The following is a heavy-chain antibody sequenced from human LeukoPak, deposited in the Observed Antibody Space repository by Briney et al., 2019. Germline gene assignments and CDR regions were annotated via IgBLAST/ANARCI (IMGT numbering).Heavy chain of an antibody. D-gene: IGHD2-2*01. CDR1: GYTFTDYCY. J-gene: IGHJ4*02. Sequence: GASVKVSCKASGYTFTDYCYIHWVRQAPGQGLEWMGWLNPKSGDTNYAQKFQGRVTVTRDTSISTAYMELSRLRSDDTAVYYCARPSSTDYVWGQGTQVTVSS. CDR2: LNPKSGDT. CDR3: ARPSSTDYV. V-gene: IGHV1-2*02.